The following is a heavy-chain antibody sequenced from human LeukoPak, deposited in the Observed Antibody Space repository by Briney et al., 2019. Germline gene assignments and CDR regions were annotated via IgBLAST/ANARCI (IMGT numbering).Heavy chain of an antibody. Sequence: SETLSLTCTVSGGSISSGSYYWSWIRQPAGKGLEWIGRIYTSGSTNYNPSLKSRVTISVDTSKNQFSLKLSSVTAADTAVYYCAREDYDFRYNWFDPWGQGTLVTVSS. D-gene: IGHD3-3*01. CDR2: IYTSGST. J-gene: IGHJ5*02. V-gene: IGHV4-61*02. CDR1: GGSISSGSYY. CDR3: AREDYDFRYNWFDP.